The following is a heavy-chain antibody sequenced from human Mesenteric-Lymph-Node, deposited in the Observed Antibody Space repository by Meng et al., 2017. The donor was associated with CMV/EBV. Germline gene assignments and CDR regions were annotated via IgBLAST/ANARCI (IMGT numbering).Heavy chain of an antibody. Sequence: SETLSLTCTVSGGSISSSSYYWSWIRQPPGKGLEWIGEINHSGSTNYNPSLKSRVTISVDTSKNQFSLKLSSVTAADTAVYYCARGAYGGKEVWGQGTMVTVSS. CDR2: INHSGST. CDR1: GGSISSSSYY. J-gene: IGHJ3*01. D-gene: IGHD2-21*01. CDR3: ARGAYGGKEV. V-gene: IGHV4-39*07.